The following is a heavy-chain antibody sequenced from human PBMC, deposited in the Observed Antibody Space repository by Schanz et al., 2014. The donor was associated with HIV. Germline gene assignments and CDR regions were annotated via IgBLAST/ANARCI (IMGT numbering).Heavy chain of an antibody. CDR2: LFGSNE. D-gene: IGHD6-19*01. CDR1: GFSSSNSV. CDR3: AREGGSSGYNGYFDY. J-gene: IGHJ4*02. V-gene: IGHV3-30*04. Sequence: QAQLVESGGGVVQPGGSLRLSCAASGFSSSNSVIHWVRQAPGKGLEWVAALFGSNEHFKESVKGPFTVSGDTSKNTVDLHMTSLSPEDEAVYYCAREGGSSGYNGYFDYWGQGTLVTVSS.